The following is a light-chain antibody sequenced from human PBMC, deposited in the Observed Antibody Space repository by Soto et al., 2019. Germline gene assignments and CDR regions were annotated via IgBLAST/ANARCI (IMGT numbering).Light chain of an antibody. CDR3: QQYNSYSPWT. CDR2: DAS. J-gene: IGKJ1*01. Sequence: DIQMTQSPSTLSASVGDRVTITCRASQSISSWLAWYQQKPGKAPKLLIYDASSLESGVPSRFSGSGSGTEIALTIISLQPDDFATYYCQQYNSYSPWTFGHGTKVEIK. CDR1: QSISSW. V-gene: IGKV1-5*01.